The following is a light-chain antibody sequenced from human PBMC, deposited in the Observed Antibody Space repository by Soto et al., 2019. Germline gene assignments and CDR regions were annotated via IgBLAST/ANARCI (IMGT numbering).Light chain of an antibody. CDR1: SSYVGAYNF. V-gene: IGLV2-14*03. CDR2: DVS. J-gene: IGLJ1*01. CDR3: GSYTTSSNYV. Sequence: QCALSQPASVSGSPEISITISCTGTSSYVGAYNFVSWYQQHPDKSPKLMIFDVSNRPSGVSNRFSGSKPGNTASLTISGLQSEDEAEYYCGSYTTSSNYVFGTGTKVTVL.